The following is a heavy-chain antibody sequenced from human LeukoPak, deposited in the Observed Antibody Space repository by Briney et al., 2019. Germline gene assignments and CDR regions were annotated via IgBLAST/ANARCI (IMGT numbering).Heavy chain of an antibody. CDR3: ARRPTTLPFDY. CDR1: GYSFTTYW. D-gene: IGHD5-12*01. CDR2: IYPGDSDT. J-gene: IGHJ4*02. Sequence: GESLKISCKGSGYSFTTYWISWVRQLPGKGLEWMGIIYPGDSDTRYSPSFQGQVTISADKSITTAYLQWSSLKASDTAMYYCARRPTTLPFDYWGQGTLVTVSS. V-gene: IGHV5-51*01.